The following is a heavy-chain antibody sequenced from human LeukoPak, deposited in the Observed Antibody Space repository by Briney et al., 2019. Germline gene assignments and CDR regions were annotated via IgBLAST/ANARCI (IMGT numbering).Heavy chain of an antibody. D-gene: IGHD2-2*01. V-gene: IGHV1-8*01. CDR1: GYTFTSYD. CDR3: ARGPVPANWFDP. CDR2: MNPNSGNT. Sequence: ASVKVSCKASGYTFTSYDINGVRQATGQGLEWMGWMNPNSGNTGYAQKFQGRVTMTMNTSISTAYMELSSLRSEDTAVYYCARGPVPANWFDPWGQGTLVTVSS. J-gene: IGHJ5*02.